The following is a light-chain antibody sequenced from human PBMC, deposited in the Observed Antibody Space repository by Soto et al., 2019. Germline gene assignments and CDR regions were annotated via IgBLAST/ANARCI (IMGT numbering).Light chain of an antibody. CDR3: SSYTSISTVV. V-gene: IGLV2-14*01. CDR2: EVS. Sequence: QSALTQPASVSGSPGPSITISCTGTSSDVGGYNYVSWYQQHPGKAPKLMIYEVSNRPSGVSNRFSGSKSGDTASLTISGLQAEDEADYYCSSYTSISTVVFGGGTKLPVL. CDR1: SSDVGGYNY. J-gene: IGLJ2*01.